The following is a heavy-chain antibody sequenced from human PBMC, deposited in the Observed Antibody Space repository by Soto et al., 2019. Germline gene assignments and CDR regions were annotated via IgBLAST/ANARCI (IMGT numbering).Heavy chain of an antibody. J-gene: IGHJ4*02. CDR1: GYTFTSYA. CDR2: IDAGNGNT. D-gene: IGHD3-16*01. CDR3: ARGLNVYYFDY. V-gene: IGHV1-3*01. Sequence: QVQLVQSGAEVKKPGASVKVSCKASGYTFTSYAMHWVRQAPGQRLEWMGWIDAGNGNTKYSQKFQGRVTITRDTSASSAYMELSSLRSEDTAVYYCARGLNVYYFDYWGQGTLVTVSS.